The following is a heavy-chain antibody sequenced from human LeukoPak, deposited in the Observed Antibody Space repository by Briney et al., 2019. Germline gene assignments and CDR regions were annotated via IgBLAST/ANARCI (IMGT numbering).Heavy chain of an antibody. CDR3: AGARVGHYEAS. Sequence: GGSLRLSCVASGFTFRDYWMSWVRQPPGKGLEWVANTKPDGSGKYYVGSVKGRFTISRDNKRNTLYLQMNSLSADDTAVYYWAGARVGHYEASWGPGPLPTVPS. CDR1: GFTFRDYW. CDR2: TKPDGSGK. V-gene: IGHV3-7*01. J-gene: IGHJ5*02. D-gene: IGHD4-17*01.